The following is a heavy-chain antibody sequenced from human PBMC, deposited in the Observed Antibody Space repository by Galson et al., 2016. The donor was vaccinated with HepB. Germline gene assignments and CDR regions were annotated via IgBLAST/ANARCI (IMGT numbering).Heavy chain of an antibody. V-gene: IGHV3-30*18. CDR1: GFTFSSYG. CDR2: ISYDGSNK. Sequence: SLRLSCAASGFTFSSYGMHWVRQAPGKGLEWVAVISYDGSNKYYADSVKGRFTISRDNSKNTLYLQMNSLRAKDTAVYYCAKDRLVRGVITVDYWGQGTLVTVSS. D-gene: IGHD3-10*01. J-gene: IGHJ4*02. CDR3: AKDRLVRGVITVDY.